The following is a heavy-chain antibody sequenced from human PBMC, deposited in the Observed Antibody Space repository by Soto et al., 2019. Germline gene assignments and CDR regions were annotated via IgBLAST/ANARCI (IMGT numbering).Heavy chain of an antibody. D-gene: IGHD2-2*01. CDR1: GFTFSSYI. CDR2: ISSSSSYI. J-gene: IGHJ6*02. Sequence: GGSLRLSCAASGFTFSSYIMNWVRQAPGKGLEWVSSISSSSSYIYYADSVKGRFTISRDNAKNSLYLQMNSLRAEETAVYYCARAYCSITSCDYYSMDVWGQGTTVTV. CDR3: ARAYCSITSCDYYSMDV. V-gene: IGHV3-21*01.